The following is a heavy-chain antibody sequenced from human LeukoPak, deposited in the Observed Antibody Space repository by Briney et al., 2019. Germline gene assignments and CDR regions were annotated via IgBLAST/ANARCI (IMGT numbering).Heavy chain of an antibody. J-gene: IGHJ4*02. CDR3: AKGDYYDFDY. CDR1: GFTFSNFG. D-gene: IGHD3-10*01. V-gene: IGHV3-23*01. CDR2: ITSGVGIT. Sequence: GGSLRLSCAASGFTFSNFGMNWVRQAPGKGLEWVSIITSGVGITYYADSVKGRFTVSRDNSKSTLYLQINSLRAEDTAVYYCAKGDYYDFDYWGQGTLVTVSS.